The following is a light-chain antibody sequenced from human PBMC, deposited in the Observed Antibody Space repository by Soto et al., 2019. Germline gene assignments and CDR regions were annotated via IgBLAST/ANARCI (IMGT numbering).Light chain of an antibody. V-gene: IGLV2-14*01. CDR2: EVS. J-gene: IGLJ2*01. Sequence: QSVLTQPASVSGSPGQSITISCTGTSSDVGGHNSVSWYQQHPGEVPKLMISEVSKRPSGVSNRFSGSKSGNTASLTISGLQAEDEADYYCSSYTTTFAVVFGGVTQLTVL. CDR1: SSDVGGHNS. CDR3: SSYTTTFAVV.